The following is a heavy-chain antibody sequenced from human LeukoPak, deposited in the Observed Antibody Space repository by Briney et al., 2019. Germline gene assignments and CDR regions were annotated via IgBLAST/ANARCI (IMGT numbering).Heavy chain of an antibody. J-gene: IGHJ5*02. CDR1: GLILSSHA. CDR2: IGGSGVMT. D-gene: IGHD1-1*01. CDR3: AKGSTGTTGGWFDP. Sequence: GGSLRLSCAGSGLILSSHAMSWVRQAPGKGLEWVSSIGGSGVMTYYADPVKGRFTISRDNSKNALYLQMNSLRAEDTAVYYCAKGSTGTTGGWFDPWGQGTLVIVSS. V-gene: IGHV3-23*01.